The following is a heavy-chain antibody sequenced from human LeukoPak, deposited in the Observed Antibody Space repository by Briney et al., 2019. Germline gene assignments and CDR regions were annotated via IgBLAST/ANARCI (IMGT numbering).Heavy chain of an antibody. V-gene: IGHV1-18*01. D-gene: IGHD3-9*01. J-gene: IGHJ3*02. Sequence: ASVTVSCKASGYNFSSYGISWVRQAPGQGLAWIAWINPYNGDTNYVQTLQGRLTINRDTSTSTAYLDLRSLRSDDTAVYYCAKHFTGYPSDAFDIWGQGTMVTVSS. CDR2: INPYNGDT. CDR3: AKHFTGYPSDAFDI. CDR1: GYNFSSYG.